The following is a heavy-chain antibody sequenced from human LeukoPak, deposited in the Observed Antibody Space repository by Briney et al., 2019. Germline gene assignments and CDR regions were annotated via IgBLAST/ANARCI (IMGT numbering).Heavy chain of an antibody. CDR1: GFTFSSYS. V-gene: IGHV3-23*01. Sequence: GGSLRLSCAASGFTFSSYSMNWVRQAPGKGLEWVSAISGSGGSTYYADSVKGRFTISRDNSKNTLYLQMNSLRAEDTAVYYCAKVFGPPLRFGAYRYYYYYMDVWGKGTTVTVSS. J-gene: IGHJ6*03. CDR2: ISGSGGST. CDR3: AKVFGPPLRFGAYRYYYYYMDV. D-gene: IGHD5/OR15-5a*01.